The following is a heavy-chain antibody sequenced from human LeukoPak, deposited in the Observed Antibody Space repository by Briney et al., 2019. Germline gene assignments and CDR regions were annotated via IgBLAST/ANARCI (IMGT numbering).Heavy chain of an antibody. J-gene: IGHJ5*02. V-gene: IGHV3-21*01. Sequence: GGSLRLSCAASGFTFSSYSMNWVRQAPGKGLEWVSSISSSSSYIYYADSVKGRFTISRDNAKNSLYLQMNSLRAEDTAVYYCARDKVGATSRNWFDPWGQGTLVTVSS. CDR2: ISSSSSYI. CDR3: ARDKVGATSRNWFDP. D-gene: IGHD1-26*01. CDR1: GFTFSSYS.